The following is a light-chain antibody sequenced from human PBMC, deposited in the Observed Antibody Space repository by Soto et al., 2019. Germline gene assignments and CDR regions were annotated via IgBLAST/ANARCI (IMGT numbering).Light chain of an antibody. Sequence: EIVMTQSPATLSVSPGERATLSCRASQGVSTNLAWHQQKPGQPPRLLIYGATTRATGVPARFSGSGSGTEFTLTISSLQSEDFAVYYCHQYHDWPPYTFGQGTKLEIK. V-gene: IGKV3-15*01. J-gene: IGKJ2*01. CDR3: HQYHDWPPYT. CDR2: GAT. CDR1: QGVSTN.